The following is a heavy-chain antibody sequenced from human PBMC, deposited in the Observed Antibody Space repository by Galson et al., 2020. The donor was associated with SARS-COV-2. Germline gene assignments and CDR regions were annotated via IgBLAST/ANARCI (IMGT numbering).Heavy chain of an antibody. V-gene: IGHV3-30*04. CDR2: ISSDGNNK. CDR1: GFTFSNYA. J-gene: IGHJ3*02. CDR3: ARGDSIWSGYYVHAFDM. Sequence: GGSLRLSCAASGFTFSNYAMHWVRQAPGTGLEWVAVISSDGNNKYYADSVKGRFTISRDNSKNTLYVQMNSLRTEDTAVYYCARGDSIWSGYYVHAFDMWGQGTMVTVSS. D-gene: IGHD3-3*01.